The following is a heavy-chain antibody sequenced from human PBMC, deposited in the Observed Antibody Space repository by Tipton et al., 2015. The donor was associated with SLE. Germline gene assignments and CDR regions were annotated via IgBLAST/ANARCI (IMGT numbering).Heavy chain of an antibody. V-gene: IGHV3-53*05. CDR2: IYSGGRT. CDR3: ARLPSIHSGGYYYGMDV. CDR1: GFTVTSNF. Sequence: SLRLSCAASGFTVTSNFMNWIRQAPGKGLEWVSVIYSGGRTHYADSVKGRFTISRDNSKNTLFLQMNSLRAEDTAVYYCARLPSIHSGGYYYGMDVWGQGTTVTVSS. D-gene: IGHD3-22*01. J-gene: IGHJ6*02.